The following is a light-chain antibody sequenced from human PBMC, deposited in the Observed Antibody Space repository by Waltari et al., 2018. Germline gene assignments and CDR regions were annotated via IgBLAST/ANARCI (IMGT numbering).Light chain of an antibody. V-gene: IGKV3-11*01. CDR3: QQRSNWPLLT. CDR2: DAS. Sequence: VLTQSPATLSLSPGERATLSCRASQSITNYLAWYQQKRGQAPRLLISDASNRATGIPARFSGSGSGTDFTLTISGLEPEDFAVYYCQQRSNWPLLTFGGGTKEEIK. J-gene: IGKJ4*01. CDR1: QSITNY.